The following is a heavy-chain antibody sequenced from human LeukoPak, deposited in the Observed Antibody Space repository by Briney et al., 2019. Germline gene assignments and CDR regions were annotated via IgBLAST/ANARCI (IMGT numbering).Heavy chain of an antibody. J-gene: IGHJ6*02. D-gene: IGHD6-19*01. CDR3: ARASGWHDYGMDV. CDR2: INPNSGVT. V-gene: IGHV1-2*02. CDR1: GYTFTGYY. Sequence: ASVKVSCKASGYTFTGYYMHWVRQARGQGLEWMGWINPNSGVTYFAQNFQGRVTMTRDTSISTAYMELTRLTSDDTAVFYYARASGWHDYGMDVWGQGTTVTVSS.